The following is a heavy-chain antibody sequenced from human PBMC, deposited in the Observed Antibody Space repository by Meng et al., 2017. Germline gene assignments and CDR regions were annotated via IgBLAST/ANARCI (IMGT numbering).Heavy chain of an antibody. CDR2: MNPNSGST. D-gene: IGHD3-22*01. J-gene: IGHJ5*02. Sequence: ASVKVSCKASGYTFTSYDINWVRQATGQGLEWMGWMNPNSGSTGYAQKFQGRVTITRNTSISTAYMELSSLRSEDTAVYYCARKLYYYDSSGYYSQTGFDPWGQGTLVTVSS. CDR3: ARKLYYYDSSGYYSQTGFDP. CDR1: GYTFTSYD. V-gene: IGHV1-8*03.